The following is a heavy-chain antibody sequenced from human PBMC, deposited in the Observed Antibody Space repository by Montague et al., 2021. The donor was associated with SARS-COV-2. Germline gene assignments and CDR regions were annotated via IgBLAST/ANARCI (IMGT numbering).Heavy chain of an antibody. CDR1: GASIMGYH. D-gene: IGHD3-10*01. J-gene: IGHJ5*02. V-gene: IGHV4-59*08. CDR3: ARFFRVGTGSAFDH. Sequence: SETLSLTCGVSGASIMGYHWSWVRKPPGRGLEWIGDVRDSGTTNYNPSLNNRITISIDTSKAQSSLILTSVDAADTAVYYCARFFRVGTGSAFDHWGQGILVTVSS. CDR2: VRDSGTT.